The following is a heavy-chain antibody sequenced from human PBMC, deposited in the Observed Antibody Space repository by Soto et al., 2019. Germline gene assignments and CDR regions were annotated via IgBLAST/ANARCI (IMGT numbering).Heavy chain of an antibody. Sequence: GASVKVSSKASGGTVSSYAISWVRKAPGQGLEWMGGIIPIFGTANYAQKFQGRVTITADESTSTAYMELSSLRSEDTAVYYCARGRGSGYSSSWYDAFDIWGQGTMVTVSS. CDR1: GGTVSSYA. J-gene: IGHJ3*02. CDR3: ARGRGSGYSSSWYDAFDI. D-gene: IGHD6-13*01. V-gene: IGHV1-69*13. CDR2: IIPIFGTA.